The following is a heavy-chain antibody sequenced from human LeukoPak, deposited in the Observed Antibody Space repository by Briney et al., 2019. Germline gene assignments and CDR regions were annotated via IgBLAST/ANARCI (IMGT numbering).Heavy chain of an antibody. Sequence: PGGPLRLSCAASGFTFSSYSMNWVRQAPGKGLEWVSYISSSSSTIYYADSVKGRFTTSRDNAKNPLYLQMNSLRAEDTAVYYCARDYYDSSGYYPGVVDYWGQGTLVTVSS. CDR3: ARDYYDSSGYYPGVVDY. CDR2: ISSSSSTI. J-gene: IGHJ4*02. D-gene: IGHD3-22*01. V-gene: IGHV3-48*04. CDR1: GFTFSSYS.